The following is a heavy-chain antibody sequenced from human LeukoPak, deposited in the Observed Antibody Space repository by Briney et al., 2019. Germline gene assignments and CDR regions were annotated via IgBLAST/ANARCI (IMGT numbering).Heavy chain of an antibody. J-gene: IGHJ4*02. D-gene: IGHD3-22*01. V-gene: IGHV3-23*01. CDR3: AKDRDDSIVSDY. CDR1: GFTFSSYA. CDR2: ISGSGGST. Sequence: TGGSLRLSCAASGFTFSSYAMSWVRQAPGKGLEWVSAISGSGGSTYYADSVKGRFTIPRDNSKNTLYLQMNSLRAEDTAVYYCAKDRDDSIVSDYWGQGTLVTVSS.